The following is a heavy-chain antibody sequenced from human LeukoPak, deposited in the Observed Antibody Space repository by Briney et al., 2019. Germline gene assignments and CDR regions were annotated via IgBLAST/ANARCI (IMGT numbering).Heavy chain of an antibody. Sequence: GGSLRLSCAASGFTFGSSWMNWVRQAPGKGLEWVAVIANDGRDKKYADSVRGRFTISRDNSKNTVYLQMNSLRAEDTAVFYCVKDMKIKAAGYYFDYWGQGTLVTVSS. CDR1: GFTFGSSW. V-gene: IGHV3-30*18. CDR2: IANDGRDK. D-gene: IGHD6-13*01. CDR3: VKDMKIKAAGYYFDY. J-gene: IGHJ4*02.